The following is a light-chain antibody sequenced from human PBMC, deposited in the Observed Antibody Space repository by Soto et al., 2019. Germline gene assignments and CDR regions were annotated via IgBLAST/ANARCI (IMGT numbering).Light chain of an antibody. J-gene: IGLJ2*01. CDR2: EVN. CDR3: ASYGGNNNVL. CDR1: SSDIGGYNY. V-gene: IGLV2-8*01. Sequence: QSALTQPPSASGSPGQSVTISCTGTSSDIGGYNYVSWYQQHPDKAPKLMMFEVNRRPSGVPDRFSGSKFGNTASLTVSGLQAEDEADYYCASYGGNNNVLFGGGTKLTVL.